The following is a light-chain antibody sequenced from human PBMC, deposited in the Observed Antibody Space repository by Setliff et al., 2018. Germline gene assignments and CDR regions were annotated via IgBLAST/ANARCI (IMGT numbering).Light chain of an antibody. V-gene: IGLV2-14*01. CDR2: DVS. Sequence: QSALTQPASVSGSPGQSITISCTGTSGDVGGYDYVSWYQQHPGKAPKLMIYDVSNRPSGVSNRFSGSKSGNTASLTISGLQAEDEADYYCGSYTSINTLLYILGTGTRSPS. J-gene: IGLJ1*01. CDR3: GSYTSINTLLYI. CDR1: SGDVGGYDY.